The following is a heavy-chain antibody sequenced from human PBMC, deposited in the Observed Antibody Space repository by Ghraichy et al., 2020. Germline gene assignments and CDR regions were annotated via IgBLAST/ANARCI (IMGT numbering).Heavy chain of an antibody. D-gene: IGHD2-15*01. CDR3: ARQGGPSDYCSGGSCYSGNWFDP. V-gene: IGHV4-59*08. CDR1: GGSISSYY. J-gene: IGHJ5*02. Sequence: SETLSLTCTVSGGSISSYYWSWIRQPPGKGLEWIGYIYYSGSTNYNPSLKSRVTISVDTSKNQFSLKLSSVTAADTAVYYCARQGGPSDYCSGGSCYSGNWFDPWGQGTLVTVSS. CDR2: IYYSGST.